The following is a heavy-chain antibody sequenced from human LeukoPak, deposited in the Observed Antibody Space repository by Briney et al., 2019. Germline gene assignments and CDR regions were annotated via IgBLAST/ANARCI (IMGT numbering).Heavy chain of an antibody. CDR1: GESLNYYY. CDR2: IFDGKTI. J-gene: IGHJ4*02. Sequence: SDTLSLTCAVYGESLNYYYRSWIRQSPGKGLEWIGDIFDGKTINYNPSPKSRVTISAATSSQQFSLNLKSVTAADTAVYFCASGAWAARLNSWAQGALVIVSS. V-gene: IGHV4-34*12. D-gene: IGHD4-23*01. CDR3: ASGAWAARLNS.